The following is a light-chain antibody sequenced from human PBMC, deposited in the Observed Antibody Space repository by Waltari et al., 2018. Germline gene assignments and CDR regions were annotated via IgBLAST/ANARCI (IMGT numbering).Light chain of an antibody. CDR3: QQSANLPFT. CDR2: DAS. Sequence: DFVMTQSPSSLSESVGDRVTITCLASQDISNSLNWYQQKPGKAPQLLIYDASNLEAGVPSRFIGSGSGTSFAFTIASLQPEDIATYYCQQSANLPFTFGPGTKVGIK. CDR1: QDISNS. V-gene: IGKV1-33*01. J-gene: IGKJ3*01.